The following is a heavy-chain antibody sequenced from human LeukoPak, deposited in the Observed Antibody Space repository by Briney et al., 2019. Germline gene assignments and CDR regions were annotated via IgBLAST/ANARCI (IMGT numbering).Heavy chain of an antibody. CDR3: ARPWNYYYYYVMDV. CDR1: GFTFSSYS. V-gene: IGHV3-48*02. Sequence: GGSLRLSCAASGFTFSSYSMNWVRQAPGKGLEWVSYISSSSSTVYYADSVKGRFTISRDNAKNSLYLQMNSLRDEDTAVYYCARPWNYYYYYVMDVWGQGTTVTVSS. D-gene: IGHD1-1*01. J-gene: IGHJ6*02. CDR2: ISSSSSTV.